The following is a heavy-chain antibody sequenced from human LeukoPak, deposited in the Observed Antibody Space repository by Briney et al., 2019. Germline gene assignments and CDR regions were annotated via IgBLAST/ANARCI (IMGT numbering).Heavy chain of an antibody. D-gene: IGHD3-22*01. CDR2: VFGGGGT. CDR1: GLSVSSTF. Sequence: GGSLRLSCAASGLSVSSTFMSWVRQTPGKGLEWVSSVFGGGGTRYADSVMGRFTISRDNSKSTLYLQINSLRAEDTAVYYCARTYTNNAGYYLYWGQGTLVTVSS. V-gene: IGHV3-53*01. J-gene: IGHJ4*02. CDR3: ARTYTNNAGYYLY.